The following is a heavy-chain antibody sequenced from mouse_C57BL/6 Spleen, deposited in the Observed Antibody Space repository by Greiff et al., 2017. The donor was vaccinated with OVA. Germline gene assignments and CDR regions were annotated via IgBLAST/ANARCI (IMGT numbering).Heavy chain of an antibody. CDR2: ISSGGSYT. J-gene: IGHJ1*03. CDR3: ARHQEDYGSSYHRYFDV. Sequence: EVKLMESGGDLVKPGGSLKLSCAASGFTFSSYGMSWVRQTPDKRLEWVATISSGGSYTYYPDSVKGRFTISRDNAKNTLYLQMSSLKSEDTAMYYCARHQEDYGSSYHRYFDVWGTGTTVTVSS. V-gene: IGHV5-6*01. CDR1: GFTFSSYG. D-gene: IGHD1-1*01.